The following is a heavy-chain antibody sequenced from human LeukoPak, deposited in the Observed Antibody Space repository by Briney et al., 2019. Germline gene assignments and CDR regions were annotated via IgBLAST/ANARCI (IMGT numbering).Heavy chain of an antibody. CDR2: IYYSGST. CDR1: GFTFSSYA. Sequence: GSLRLSCAASGFTFSSYAMSWVRQAPGKGLEWIGSIYYSGSTYYNPSLKSRVSISVDTSKNQFSLKLSSVTAADTAVYYCASLLSTIAARHYWGQGTLVTVSS. J-gene: IGHJ4*02. V-gene: IGHV4-39*01. CDR3: ASLLSTIAARHY. D-gene: IGHD6-6*01.